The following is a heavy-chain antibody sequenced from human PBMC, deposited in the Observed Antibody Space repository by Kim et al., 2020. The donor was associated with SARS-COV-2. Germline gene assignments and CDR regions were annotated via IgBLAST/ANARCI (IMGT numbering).Heavy chain of an antibody. Sequence: SETLSLTCTVSGGSISGYFWSWIRQPPGKRLEWIGYIFYSGNTNYNPSLKSRVALSVDTSTSQFSLLLNSVTAADTAMYYCARLASPPGSGGFYFALDIWGQGTMVTVSS. CDR3: ARLASPPGSGGFYFALDI. J-gene: IGHJ3*02. CDR2: IFYSGNT. D-gene: IGHD3-22*01. V-gene: IGHV4-59*08. CDR1: GGSISGYF.